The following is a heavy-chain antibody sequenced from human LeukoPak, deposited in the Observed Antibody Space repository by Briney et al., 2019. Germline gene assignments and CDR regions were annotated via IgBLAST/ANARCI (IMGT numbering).Heavy chain of an antibody. D-gene: IGHD3-10*01. Sequence: ASVKVSCKASGYTFTGYYMQWVRQAPGQGLEWMGRINPNSGGTNYAQKFQGRVTMTGDTSISSAYMELSRLRSDDTAVYYCATGGAYYASGSYLYWGQGTLVTVSS. J-gene: IGHJ4*02. CDR2: INPNSGGT. CDR1: GYTFTGYY. V-gene: IGHV1-2*06. CDR3: ATGGAYYASGSYLY.